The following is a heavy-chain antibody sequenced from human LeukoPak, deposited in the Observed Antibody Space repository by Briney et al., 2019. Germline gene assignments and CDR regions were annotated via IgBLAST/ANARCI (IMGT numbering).Heavy chain of an antibody. Sequence: GPXVKVSCKASGFPFTSSAMQWVRRARGQRLEWIVWIVVGSGNTNYAPKFQERVTITRDMSTSTAYMELSSLRSEDTAVYYCAADPSGSYYPDYWGQGTLVTVSS. J-gene: IGHJ4*02. CDR2: IVVGSGNT. CDR3: AADPSGSYYPDY. D-gene: IGHD1-26*01. V-gene: IGHV1-58*02. CDR1: GFPFTSSA.